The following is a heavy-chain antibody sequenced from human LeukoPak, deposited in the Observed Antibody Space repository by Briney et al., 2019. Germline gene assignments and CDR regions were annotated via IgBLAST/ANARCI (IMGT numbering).Heavy chain of an antibody. CDR3: AAATDRSGYLLTR. J-gene: IGHJ4*02. CDR1: GFTFTSSA. Sequence: TSVKVSCKASGFTFTSSAVQWVRQARGQRLEWIGWIVVGSGNTNYAQKFQERVTITGDMSTSTAYMELSSLRSEDTAVYYCAAATDRSGYLLTRWGQGTLVTVSS. D-gene: IGHD3-22*01. CDR2: IVVGSGNT. V-gene: IGHV1-58*01.